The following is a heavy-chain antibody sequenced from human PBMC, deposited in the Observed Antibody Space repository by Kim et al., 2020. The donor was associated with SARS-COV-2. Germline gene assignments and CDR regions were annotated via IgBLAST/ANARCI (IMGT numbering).Heavy chain of an antibody. D-gene: IGHD6-19*01. CDR3: VRENNGWFFDY. CDR1: GGSIISGC. CDR2: IYGSGNT. Sequence: SETLSLTCTVSGGSIISGCWSWIRQPAGKGLEWIGRIYGSGNTNYNPSLKGRVTMSIDTSTNQFSLELTFVTAADTDTYYCVRENNGWFFDYRGQGTMVTVSS. V-gene: IGHV4-4*07. J-gene: IGHJ4*02.